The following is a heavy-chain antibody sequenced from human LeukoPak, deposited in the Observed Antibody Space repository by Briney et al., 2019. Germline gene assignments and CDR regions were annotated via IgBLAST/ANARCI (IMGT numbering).Heavy chain of an antibody. D-gene: IGHD2-15*01. V-gene: IGHV4-61*01. CDR2: IYYSGST. CDR3: ARERVVVAATHYFDS. J-gene: IGHJ4*02. Sequence: SETLSLTCTVSGGSLSSGSYYWSWIRQPPGKGLERIGYIYYSGSTNYNPSLKSRVTISVDTSKNQFSLKLSSVTAADTAVYYCARERVVVAATHYFDSWGQGTLVTVSS. CDR1: GGSLSSGSYY.